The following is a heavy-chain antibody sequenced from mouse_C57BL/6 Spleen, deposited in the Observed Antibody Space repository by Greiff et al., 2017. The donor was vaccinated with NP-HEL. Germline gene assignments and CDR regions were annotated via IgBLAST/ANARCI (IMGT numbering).Heavy chain of an antibody. CDR1: GFTFSSYA. J-gene: IGHJ3*01. Sequence: EVHLVESGGGLVKPGGSLKLSCAASGFTFSSYAMSWVRQTPEKRLEWVATISDGGSYTYYPDNVKGRFTISRDNAKNNLYLQMSHLKSEDTAMYYCARDYYGSRAFAYWGQGTLVTVSA. D-gene: IGHD1-1*01. CDR2: ISDGGSYT. V-gene: IGHV5-4*01. CDR3: ARDYYGSRAFAY.